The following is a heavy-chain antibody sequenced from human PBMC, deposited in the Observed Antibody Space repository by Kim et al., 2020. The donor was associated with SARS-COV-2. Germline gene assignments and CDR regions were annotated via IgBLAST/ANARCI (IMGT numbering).Heavy chain of an antibody. J-gene: IGHJ6*02. CDR2: INYSGST. Sequence: GSLSLTCTASNGSISSTSYYWGWLRRPPGKGLEWIGSINYSGSTNYNPSLKSRVTLSVDTSKNQFSLTLSSVSAADTAVYYCARQGFKVGYGMDVWGQGTAVTVSS. V-gene: IGHV4-39*01. D-gene: IGHD1-26*01. CDR3: ARQGFKVGYGMDV. CDR1: NGSISSTSYY.